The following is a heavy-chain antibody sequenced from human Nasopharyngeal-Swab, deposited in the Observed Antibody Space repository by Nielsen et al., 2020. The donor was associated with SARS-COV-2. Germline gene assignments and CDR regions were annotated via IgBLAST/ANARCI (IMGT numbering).Heavy chain of an antibody. Sequence: SSVKVSCKASGGTFSSYAISWVRQAPGQGLDWMGRIIPILGIANYAQKFQGRVMITEDKSTSTAYMELSSLRSEDTAVYYCARWGRTDGGNPKYFDYWGQGTLVTVSS. V-gene: IGHV1-69*04. CDR2: IIPILGIA. CDR3: ARWGRTDGGNPKYFDY. D-gene: IGHD4-23*01. CDR1: GGTFSSYA. J-gene: IGHJ4*02.